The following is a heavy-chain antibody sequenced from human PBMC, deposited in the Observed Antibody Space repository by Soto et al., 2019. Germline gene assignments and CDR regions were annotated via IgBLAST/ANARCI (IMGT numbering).Heavy chain of an antibody. J-gene: IGHJ6*02. CDR1: GGTFSSYA. V-gene: IGHV1-69*13. Sequence: SVKVSCKASGGTFSSYAISWVRQAPGQGLEWMGGIIPIFGTANYAQKFQGRVTITADESTSTAYMELSSLRSEDTAVYYCARDQGPSSSSPYYYYGMDVWGQGTTVTVSS. CDR3: ARDQGPSSSSPYYYYGMDV. CDR2: IIPIFGTA. D-gene: IGHD6-6*01.